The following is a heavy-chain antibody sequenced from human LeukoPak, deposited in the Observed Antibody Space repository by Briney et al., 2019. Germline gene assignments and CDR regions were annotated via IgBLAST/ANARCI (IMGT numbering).Heavy chain of an antibody. CDR3: ARGPSEAFDP. V-gene: IGHV4-34*01. Sequence: PSETLSLTCAVYGGSFSGYYLSWIRQPPGKGLEWIGEINHSGSTNYNPSLKSRVTISVDTSKNQFSLKLSSVTAADTAVYYCARGPSEAFDPWGQGTLVTVSS. CDR1: GGSFSGYY. CDR2: INHSGST. J-gene: IGHJ5*02.